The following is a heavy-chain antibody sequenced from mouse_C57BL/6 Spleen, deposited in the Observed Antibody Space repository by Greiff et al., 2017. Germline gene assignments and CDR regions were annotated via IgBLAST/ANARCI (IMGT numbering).Heavy chain of an antibody. V-gene: IGHV1-78*01. J-gene: IGHJ4*01. CDR1: GYTFTDHT. Sequence: QVQLQQSDAELVKPGASVKISCKVSGYTFTDHTIHWMKQRPEQCLEWIGYIYPRDGSTKYNEKFKGKATFTADKSSSTAYMQLNSLTSEDSAVYFCAIKGAYYDYLYYAMDYWGQGTSVTVSS. CDR3: AIKGAYYDYLYYAMDY. D-gene: IGHD2-4*01. CDR2: IYPRDGST.